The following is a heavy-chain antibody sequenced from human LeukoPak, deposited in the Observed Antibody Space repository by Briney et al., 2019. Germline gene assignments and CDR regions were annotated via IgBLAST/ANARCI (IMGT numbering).Heavy chain of an antibody. V-gene: IGHV3-74*01. CDR1: GFTFSSYW. Sequence: PGGSLRLSCAASGFTFSSYWMHWVRQAPGKGVVWVSRINSDGSSTSYADSVKGRFTISRDNTKNTLYLQMNSLRAEDTAMYYCATSRTFDYWGQGTLVTVSS. CDR3: ATSRTFDY. CDR2: INSDGSST. D-gene: IGHD1-1*01. J-gene: IGHJ4*02.